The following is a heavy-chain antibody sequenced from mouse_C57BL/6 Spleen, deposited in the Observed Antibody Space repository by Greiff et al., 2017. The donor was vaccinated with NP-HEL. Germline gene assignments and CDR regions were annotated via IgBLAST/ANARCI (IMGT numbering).Heavy chain of an antibody. V-gene: IGHV1-4*01. J-gene: IGHJ2*01. CDR3: ARSLFITTVVGDY. CDR1: GYTFTSYT. CDR2: INPSSGYT. D-gene: IGHD1-1*01. Sequence: VQLKESGAELARPGASVKMSCKASGYTFTSYTMHWVKQRPGQGLEWIGYINPSSGYTKYNQKFKDKATLTADKSSSTAYMQLSSLTSEDSAVYYCARSLFITTVVGDYWGQGTTLTVSS.